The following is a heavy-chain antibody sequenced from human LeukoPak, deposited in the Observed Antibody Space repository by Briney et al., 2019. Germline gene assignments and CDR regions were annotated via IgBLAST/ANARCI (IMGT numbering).Heavy chain of an antibody. CDR3: ARHEPHEFYDYVWGSYRTHAFDI. Sequence: SETLSLTCTVSGGSISSYYWSWLRQPPGKGLEWIGYIYYSGSTNYNPSLKSRVTISVDTSKNQFSLKLSSVPAADTAVYYCARHEPHEFYDYVWGSYRTHAFDIWGQGTMVTVSS. J-gene: IGHJ3*02. CDR1: GGSISSYY. CDR2: IYYSGST. V-gene: IGHV4-59*08. D-gene: IGHD3-16*02.